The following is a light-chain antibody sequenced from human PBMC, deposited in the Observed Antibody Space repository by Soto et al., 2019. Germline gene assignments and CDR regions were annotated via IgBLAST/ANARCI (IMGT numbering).Light chain of an antibody. Sequence: GDRVTITCRASQSISTWLAWYQQKPGKAPKLLIYDASSLESGVPLRFSGGGSGTEFTLTISSLQPDDFATYYCQQYNTLRKFGRVTKVDIK. CDR1: QSISTW. J-gene: IGKJ1*01. CDR2: DAS. V-gene: IGKV1-5*01. CDR3: QQYNTLRK.